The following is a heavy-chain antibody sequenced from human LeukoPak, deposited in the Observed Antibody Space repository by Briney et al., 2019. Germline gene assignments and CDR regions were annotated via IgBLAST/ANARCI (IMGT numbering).Heavy chain of an antibody. CDR1: GFTFSSYS. Sequence: PGGSLRLSCAASGFTFSSYSMNWVRQAPGKGLEWVSSISSSSSYIYYADSVKGRFTISRDNAKNSLYLQMNSLRAEDTAVYYCARAGSSSWSHAFDIWGQGTMVTVSS. D-gene: IGHD6-13*01. CDR3: ARAGSSSWSHAFDI. CDR2: ISSSSSYI. J-gene: IGHJ3*02. V-gene: IGHV3-21*01.